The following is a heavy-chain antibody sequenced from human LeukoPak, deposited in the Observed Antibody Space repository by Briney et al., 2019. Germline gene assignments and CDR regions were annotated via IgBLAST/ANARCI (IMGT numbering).Heavy chain of an antibody. CDR2: IYSSGST. CDR3: ARTTAGSHDSFDI. V-gene: IGHV4-4*07. Sequence: KPSETLSLTCTVSGGSISSYYWNWIRQPAGKGLEWIGRIYSSGSTNYNPSLKSRVTMSVDTSKSQFSLKLSSVTAADTALYYCARTTAGSHDSFDIWGQGTKVTVSS. D-gene: IGHD4-17*01. J-gene: IGHJ3*02. CDR1: GGSISSYY.